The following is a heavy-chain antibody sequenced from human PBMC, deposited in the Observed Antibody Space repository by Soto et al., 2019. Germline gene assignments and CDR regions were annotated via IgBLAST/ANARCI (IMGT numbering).Heavy chain of an antibody. V-gene: IGHV3-33*01. CDR1: GFTFNRYG. Sequence: QVQLVESGGGVVQPGRSLRLSCAASGFTFNRYGMHWVRQAPGKGLEWVAVIWYDGSSEYYADSVKGRFTISRHNSKNTLFLQMNILRAEDTAVYYCARGVDYFDSWGQGTLVTVSS. J-gene: IGHJ4*02. CDR3: ARGVDYFDS. CDR2: IWYDGSSE.